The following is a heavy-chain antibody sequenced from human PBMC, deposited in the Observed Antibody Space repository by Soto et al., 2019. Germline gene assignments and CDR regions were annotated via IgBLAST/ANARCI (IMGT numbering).Heavy chain of an antibody. Sequence: QVQLQESGPGLVKPSETLSLTCTVSGGSISSYYWSWIRQPPGKGLGWIGYIYYSGSTNYNPSLKGRVTLSVDTSKNQFSLKLSSVTAADTAVYYCARGKVWFDPWGQGTLVTVSS. CDR1: GGSISSYY. CDR3: ARGKVWFDP. V-gene: IGHV4-59*01. J-gene: IGHJ5*02. CDR2: IYYSGST.